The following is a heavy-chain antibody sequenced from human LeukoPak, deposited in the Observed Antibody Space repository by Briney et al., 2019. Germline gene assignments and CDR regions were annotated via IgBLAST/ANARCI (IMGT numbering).Heavy chain of an antibody. Sequence: GRSLRLSCAASGFIFSSYGMHWVRQAPGKGLEWVAVISYDGSNKYYADSVKGRFTISRDNSKNTLYLQMNSLRAEDTAVYYCAKYALIAVAGFFDYWGQGTLVTVSS. J-gene: IGHJ4*02. CDR1: GFIFSSYG. CDR2: ISYDGSNK. CDR3: AKYALIAVAGFFDY. D-gene: IGHD6-19*01. V-gene: IGHV3-30*18.